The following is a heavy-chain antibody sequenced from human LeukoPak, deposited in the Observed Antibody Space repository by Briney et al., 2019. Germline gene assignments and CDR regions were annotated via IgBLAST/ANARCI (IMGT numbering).Heavy chain of an antibody. D-gene: IGHD3-22*01. CDR1: GVSFSGYY. J-gene: IGHJ4*02. CDR2: INHSGST. V-gene: IGHV4-34*01. Sequence: PSETLSLTCAVYGVSFSGYYWSWIRQPPGKGLEWIGEINHSGSTNYNPSLKSRVTISVDTSKNQFSLKLSSVTAADTAVYYCARGPPYYDSSARFDYWGQGTLVTVSS. CDR3: ARGPPYYDSSARFDY.